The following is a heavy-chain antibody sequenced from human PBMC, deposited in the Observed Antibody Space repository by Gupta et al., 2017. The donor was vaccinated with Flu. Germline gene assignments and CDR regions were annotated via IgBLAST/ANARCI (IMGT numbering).Heavy chain of an antibody. CDR3: ARDSARRWGYQNFDS. CDR1: GFTFSTYS. D-gene: IGHD6-6*01. Sequence: EVQLVDSGGGLVKPGGSLRLSCAASGFTFSTYSMHWVRQAPGKGLEWVSTISSSSNYIYYADSVKGRFTISRDNAKNSLYLQMNRLRAEDTAVYYCARDSARRWGYQNFDSWGQGTLVTVSS. J-gene: IGHJ4*02. V-gene: IGHV3-21*02. CDR2: ISSSSNYI.